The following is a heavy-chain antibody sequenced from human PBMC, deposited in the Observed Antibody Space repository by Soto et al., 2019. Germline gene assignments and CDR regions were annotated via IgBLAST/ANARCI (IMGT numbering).Heavy chain of an antibody. J-gene: IGHJ5*02. CDR1: GGSFSGYY. Sequence: SETLSLTCAVYGGSFSGYYWSWIRQPPGKGLEWIGEINHSGSTNYNPSLKSRVTISVDTSKNHFSLKLTSVTAADTAVYYCARVYVSGSLTNWFDPWGRGTLVTVSS. D-gene: IGHD3-10*01. CDR3: ARVYVSGSLTNWFDP. CDR2: INHSGST. V-gene: IGHV4-34*01.